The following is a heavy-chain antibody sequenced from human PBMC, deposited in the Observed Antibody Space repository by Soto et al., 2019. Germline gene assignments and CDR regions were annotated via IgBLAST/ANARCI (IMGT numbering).Heavy chain of an antibody. J-gene: IGHJ4*02. CDR1: GDSIGSMDYY. D-gene: IGHD5-12*01. CDR2: IYYSGST. CDR3: ARVTPPTTITSFDH. V-gene: IGHV4-30-4*01. Sequence: TLSLTCTVSGDSIGSMDYYWSWIRHSPGEGLEWIGYIYYSGSTYYNPSLKSRLTISVDTSKNQFSLKMNSVTAADTAVYYCARVTPPTTITSFDHWGQGTLVTVSS.